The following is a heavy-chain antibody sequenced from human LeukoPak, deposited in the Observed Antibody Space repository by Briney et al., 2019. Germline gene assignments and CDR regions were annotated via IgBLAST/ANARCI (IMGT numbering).Heavy chain of an antibody. CDR2: IRYDGSNK. CDR1: GFTFSSYG. J-gene: IGHJ4*02. V-gene: IGHV3-30*02. Sequence: HPGGSLRLSCAASGFTFSSYGMHWVRQAPGKGLEWVAFIRYDGSNKYYADSVKGRFTISRDNSKNTLYLQMNSLRAEDTAVYYCGKEEDYQYSNGPPPRVDFDYWGQGTLVTVSS. D-gene: IGHD2/OR15-2a*01. CDR3: GKEEDYQYSNGPPPRVDFDY.